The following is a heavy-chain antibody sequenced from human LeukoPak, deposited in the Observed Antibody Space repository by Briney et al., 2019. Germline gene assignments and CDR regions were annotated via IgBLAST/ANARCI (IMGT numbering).Heavy chain of an antibody. D-gene: IGHD6-19*01. J-gene: IGHJ4*02. CDR1: GGSISSGDYY. V-gene: IGHV4-30-4*08. CDR3: ARVEYSSGWLDFDY. Sequence: PSETLSLTCTVSGGSISSGDYYWSWMRQPPGKGLVWIGYIYYSGSTYYNPSLKSRVTISVDTSKNQFSLKLSSVTAADTAVYYCARVEYSSGWLDFDYWGQGTLVTVSS. CDR2: IYYSGST.